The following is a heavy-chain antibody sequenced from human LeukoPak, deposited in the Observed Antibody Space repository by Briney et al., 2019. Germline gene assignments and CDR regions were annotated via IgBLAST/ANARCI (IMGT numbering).Heavy chain of an antibody. CDR1: GLTFKNYG. Sequence: QPGTSLRLSCAASGLTFKNYGMHWVRQAPGKGLEWVSIIHYDGRDKYYADSVKGRFTVSRDNSKNTLYLQMNSLRDEDTAVYYCVTDRSLSYLDYWGQGTLVTVSS. V-gene: IGHV3-33*01. CDR3: VTDRSLSYLDY. J-gene: IGHJ4*02. CDR2: IHYDGRDK.